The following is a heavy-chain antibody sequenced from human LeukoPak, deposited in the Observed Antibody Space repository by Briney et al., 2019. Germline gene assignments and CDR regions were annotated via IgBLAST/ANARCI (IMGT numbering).Heavy chain of an antibody. V-gene: IGHV4-39*07. D-gene: IGHD6-13*01. Sequence: SETLSLTCTVSGGSISSSSYYWGWIRQPPGKGLEWIGSIYYSGSTYYNPSLKSRVTISVDTSKNQFSLKLSSVTAADTAVYYCARTYSSSWSLWFDPWGQGTLVTVPS. CDR3: ARTYSSSWSLWFDP. J-gene: IGHJ5*02. CDR2: IYYSGST. CDR1: GGSISSSSYY.